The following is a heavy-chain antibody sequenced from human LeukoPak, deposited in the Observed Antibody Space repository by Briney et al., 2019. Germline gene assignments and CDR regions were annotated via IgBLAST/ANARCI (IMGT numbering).Heavy chain of an antibody. CDR1: GGTFSGYY. D-gene: IGHD4-17*01. Sequence: SETLSLTCAVYGGTFSGYYWSWIRQPPGKGLEWIGEINHSGSTNYNPSLKSRVTISVDTSKNQFSLKLSSVTAADTAVYYCARVRYGDYGIDPWGQGTLVTVSS. V-gene: IGHV4-34*01. CDR2: INHSGST. CDR3: ARVRYGDYGIDP. J-gene: IGHJ5*02.